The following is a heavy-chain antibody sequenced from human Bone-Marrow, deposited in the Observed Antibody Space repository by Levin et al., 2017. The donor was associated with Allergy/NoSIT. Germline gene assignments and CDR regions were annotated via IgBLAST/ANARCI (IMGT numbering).Heavy chain of an antibody. CDR1: GFTVYSYA. V-gene: IGHV3-23*01. CDR2: ISGSGTAK. D-gene: IGHD2-15*01. Sequence: SGGSLRLSCAGSGFTVYSYAIHWVRQAPGRGPEWVSGISGSGTAKDYADSVKGRFTISRDNSKNTIYMEMTSLRVDDTALYYCAKSKMSCSGATCYSAFDSWGQGTQVTVSS. CDR3: AKSKMSCSGATCYSAFDS. J-gene: IGHJ4*02.